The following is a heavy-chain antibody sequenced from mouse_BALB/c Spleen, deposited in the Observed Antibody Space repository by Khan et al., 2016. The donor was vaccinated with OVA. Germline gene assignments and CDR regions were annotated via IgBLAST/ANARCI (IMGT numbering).Heavy chain of an antibody. CDR3: TRLAYYYDSEGFAY. CDR1: GFTFSTYG. D-gene: IGHD1-1*01. J-gene: IGHJ3*01. Sequence: EVELVESGGDLVKPGGSLKLSCAASGFTFSTYGMSWVRQAPDKRLEWVATVSTGGSYTYYPDSVKGRFNFSRDNAKNTLYLQMSGLRSEDTAMFYCTRLAYYYDSEGFAYWGQGTLVTVSA. CDR2: VSTGGSYT. V-gene: IGHV5-6*01.